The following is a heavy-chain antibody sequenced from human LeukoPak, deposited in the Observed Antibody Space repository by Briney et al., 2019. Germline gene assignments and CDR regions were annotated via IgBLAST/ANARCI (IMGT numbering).Heavy chain of an antibody. V-gene: IGHV3-30*02. J-gene: IGHJ4*02. CDR2: IRYDGSNK. Sequence: GGSLRLSCAASGFTFSSYGMHWVRQAPGKGLEWVAFIRYDGSNKYYADSVKGRFTISRDNSKNTLYLQMNSLRAEDTAVYYCAKGYSGSYYAFDYWGQGTLVTVSS. CDR1: GFTFSSYG. CDR3: AKGYSGSYYAFDY. D-gene: IGHD1-26*01.